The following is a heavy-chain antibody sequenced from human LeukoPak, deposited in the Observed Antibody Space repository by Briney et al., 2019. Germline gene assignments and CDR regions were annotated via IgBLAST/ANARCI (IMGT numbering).Heavy chain of an antibody. CDR1: GYTFTGYY. CDR2: INPKNGVT. J-gene: IGHJ6*03. CDR3: ARLAGDGYYYYYYYMDV. D-gene: IGHD7-27*01. Sequence: ASVKVSCKASGYTFTGYYMHWVRQAPGQGLEWMGWINPKNGVTNYAQKFQGRVTMTRDTSISTAYMELRSLRSDDTAVYYCARLAGDGYYYYYYYMDVWGKGTTVTVSS. V-gene: IGHV1-2*02.